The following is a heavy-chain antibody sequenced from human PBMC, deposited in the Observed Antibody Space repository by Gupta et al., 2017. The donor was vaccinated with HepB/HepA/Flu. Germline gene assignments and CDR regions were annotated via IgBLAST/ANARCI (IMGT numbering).Heavy chain of an antibody. J-gene: IGHJ4*02. V-gene: IGHV1-46*01. Sequence: QVQLVQSGAEVKKPGASVKVSCKASGYTFTNYYIHWVRQAPGQGLEWMGIIIPSGGSTTYARKFQGRVTMTRDTSTSTVYMELSSLRSEDTAVYYCARDGANSFDYWGQGTLVTVSS. CDR1: GYTFTNYY. CDR3: ARDGANSFDY. CDR2: IIPSGGST. D-gene: IGHD4/OR15-4a*01.